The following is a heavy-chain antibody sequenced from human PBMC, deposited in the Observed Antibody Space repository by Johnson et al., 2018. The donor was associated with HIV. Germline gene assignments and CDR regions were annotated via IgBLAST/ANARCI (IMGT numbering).Heavy chain of an antibody. CDR2: ISFAGNNK. CDR3: ARGGAVTRRSADAFDI. V-gene: IGHV3-30*03. J-gene: IGHJ3*02. D-gene: IGHD4-11*01. Sequence: QVQLVESGGGVAQPGRSLRLSCAASGFTFSNFGFHWVRQAPGKGLEWVAAISFAGNNKYYADSVKGRFTISRENSKNMLYLQMNSLRAEDTAVYYCARGGAVTRRSADAFDIWGQGTMVTVSS. CDR1: GFTFSNFG.